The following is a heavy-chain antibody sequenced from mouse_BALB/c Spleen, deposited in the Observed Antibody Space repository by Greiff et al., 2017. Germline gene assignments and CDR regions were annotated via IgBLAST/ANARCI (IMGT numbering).Heavy chain of an antibody. CDR3: AHYYGSSACFAY. J-gene: IGHJ3*01. D-gene: IGHD1-1*01. CDR1: GYTFPSYW. Sequence: QVQLKQPGAELVQPGASVKLSCKASGYTFPSYWMHWVNQSPGQGLEWIGYINPSTGRTNYNEKFKSKATLTVDKSSSTAYMQLSSLTSEDSAVYYCAHYYGSSACFAYWGQGTLVTVSA. CDR2: INPSTGRT. V-gene: IGHV1S81*02.